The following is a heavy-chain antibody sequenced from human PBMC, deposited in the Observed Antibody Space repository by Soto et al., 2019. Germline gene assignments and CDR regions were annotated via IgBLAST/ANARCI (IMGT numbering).Heavy chain of an antibody. D-gene: IGHD2-15*01. J-gene: IGHJ2*01. CDR3: ARNRHCYGGRCYVL. CDR2: IYSGGDT. CDR1: GFTVSNNY. Sequence: QLVESGGGLVQPGGSLRLSCAASGFTVSNNYMKWVRQAPGKGLEWVSLIYSGGDTYYADSVKGRFTISRDNSKNTLSLQMNFLRAEDTAVYYCARNRHCYGGRCYVLWGRGTLVTVSS. V-gene: IGHV3-66*01.